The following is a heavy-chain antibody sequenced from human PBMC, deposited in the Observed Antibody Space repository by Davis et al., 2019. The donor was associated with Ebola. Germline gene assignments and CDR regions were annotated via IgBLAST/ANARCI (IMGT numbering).Heavy chain of an antibody. CDR1: GYIFTDNN. Sequence: AASVKVSCKTSGYIFTDNNIHWVRQAPGQGLEWMGIIHPRAAGVTTYAQNFPGRLTMTIDTSTTTVYMELSSLRSEDTAVYYCARDREGAWTFDIWGQGTMVTVSS. J-gene: IGHJ3*02. CDR3: ARDREGAWTFDI. CDR2: IHPRAAGVT. V-gene: IGHV1-46*01. D-gene: IGHD1-1*01.